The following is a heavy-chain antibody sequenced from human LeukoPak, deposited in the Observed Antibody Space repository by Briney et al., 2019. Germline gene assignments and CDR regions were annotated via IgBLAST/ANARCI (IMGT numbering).Heavy chain of an antibody. CDR1: GYTFTGYY. J-gene: IGHJ4*02. CDR2: INPNSGGT. CDR3: ARDRSDFWSGYYSRPYDY. Sequence: ASVKVSCKASGYTFTGYYMHWVRQAPGQGLEWMGWINPNSGGTNYAQKFQGRVTMTRDTSINTAYMDLSRLRSDDTAVYYCARDRSDFWSGYYSRPYDYWGQGTLVTVSS. D-gene: IGHD3-3*01. V-gene: IGHV1-2*02.